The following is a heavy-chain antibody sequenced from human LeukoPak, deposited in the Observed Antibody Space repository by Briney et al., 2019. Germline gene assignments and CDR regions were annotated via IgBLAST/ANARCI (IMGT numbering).Heavy chain of an antibody. CDR3: ARARYSGYDWAPFEYYYYYMDV. Sequence: SETLSLTCTVSGDSISNSYWGWIRQSPGKGLEWIGDIHYSGGTNYNPSLKGRVTISVDTSKNQFSLNLSSVTAADTAVYYCARARYSGYDWAPFEYYYYYMDVWGKGTTVTISS. D-gene: IGHD5-12*01. J-gene: IGHJ6*03. V-gene: IGHV4-59*01. CDR2: IHYSGGT. CDR1: GDSISNSY.